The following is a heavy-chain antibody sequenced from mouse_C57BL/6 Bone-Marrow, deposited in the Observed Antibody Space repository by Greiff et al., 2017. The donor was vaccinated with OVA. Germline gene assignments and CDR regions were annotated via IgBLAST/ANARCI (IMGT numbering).Heavy chain of an antibody. V-gene: IGHV1-69*01. D-gene: IGHD1-2*01. CDR3: ARGLLRPLAY. CDR1: GYTFTSYW. J-gene: IGHJ3*01. Sequence: QVQLQQPGAELVMPGASVKLSCTASGYTFTSYWMHWVKQRPGQGLEWIGEIDPSDSYTNYNQKFKGKSTLTVDKSSSTAYMQLSSLTSEDSAVYYCARGLLRPLAYWGQGTLVTVSA. CDR2: IDPSDSYT.